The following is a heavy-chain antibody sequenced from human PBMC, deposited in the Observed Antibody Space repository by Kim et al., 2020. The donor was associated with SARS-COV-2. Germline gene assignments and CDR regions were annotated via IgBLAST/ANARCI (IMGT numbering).Heavy chain of an antibody. V-gene: IGHV3-33*05. CDR3: AREDGIYYYYGMDV. CDR1: GFTFSSYG. Sequence: GGSLRLSCAASGFTFSSYGMHWVRQAPGKGLEWVAVISYDGSNKYYADSVKGRFTISRDNSKNTLYLQMNSLRAEDTAVYYCAREDGIYYYYGMDVWGQGTTVTVSS. J-gene: IGHJ6*02. CDR2: ISYDGSNK.